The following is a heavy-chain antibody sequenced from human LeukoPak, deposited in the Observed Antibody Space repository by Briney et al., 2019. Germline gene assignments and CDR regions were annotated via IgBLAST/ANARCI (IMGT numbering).Heavy chain of an antibody. Sequence: GSLSLSCAASGFPFSSYEMNWVRQAPGKGLEWVSYISSSGSTIYYADSVKGRFTISRDNAKNSLYLQMHSLRAEDTAVYYCARAQTHDYVWGSYRYPFDYWGQGTLVTVSS. V-gene: IGHV3-48*03. CDR1: GFPFSSYE. D-gene: IGHD3-16*02. CDR2: ISSSGSTI. CDR3: ARAQTHDYVWGSYRYPFDY. J-gene: IGHJ4*02.